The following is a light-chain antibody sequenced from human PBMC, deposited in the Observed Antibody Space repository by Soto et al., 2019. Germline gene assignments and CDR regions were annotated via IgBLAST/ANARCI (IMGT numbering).Light chain of an antibody. V-gene: IGLV2-14*01. CDR3: SSYTSSSMV. CDR1: SSDVGDYKF. CDR2: DVS. J-gene: IGLJ2*01. Sequence: QSALTQPASVSGSPGQSITISCTASSSDVGDYKFVSWYQQHPGKAPNLMIYDVSNRPSGVSTRFSGSKSANTASLTISGLQAEDEADYYCSSYTSSSMVFGGGTKVTVL.